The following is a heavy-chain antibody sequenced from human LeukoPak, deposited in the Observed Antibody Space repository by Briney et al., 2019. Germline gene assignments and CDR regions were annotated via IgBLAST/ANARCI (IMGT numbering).Heavy chain of an antibody. J-gene: IGHJ5*02. V-gene: IGHV4-34*01. D-gene: IGHD2-15*01. CDR3: ARRVPHSDFFDA. CDR2: INHSGST. Sequence: SETLSLTCAVYGGSFSGYYWSWIRQPPGKGLEWIGEINHSGSTNYNPSLKSRVTISVDTSKNQFSLKLSSVTAADTAVYYCARRVPHSDFFDAWGQGTLVTVSS. CDR1: GGSFSGYY.